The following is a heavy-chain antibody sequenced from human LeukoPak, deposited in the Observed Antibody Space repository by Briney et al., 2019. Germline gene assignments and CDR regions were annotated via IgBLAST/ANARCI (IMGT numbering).Heavy chain of an antibody. D-gene: IGHD6-13*01. J-gene: IGHJ4*02. V-gene: IGHV3-21*01. Sequence: GGSLRLSCAASGFTFSSYSMNWVRQAPGKGLEWVSSISSSSSYIYYADSVKGRFTISRDNAKNSLYLQMNSLRAEDTAVYYCARLPRYSSSGKDYWGQGTLVTVSS. CDR2: ISSSSSYI. CDR1: GFTFSSYS. CDR3: ARLPRYSSSGKDY.